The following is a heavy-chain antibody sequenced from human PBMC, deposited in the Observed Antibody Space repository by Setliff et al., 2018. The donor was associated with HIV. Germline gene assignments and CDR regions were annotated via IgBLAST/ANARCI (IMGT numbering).Heavy chain of an antibody. CDR1: GGSIIDSRYF. CDR3: VRYVWSDDFLVPGWFDS. Sequence: SETLSLTCTVSGGSIIDSRYFWGWIRQPPGKGLEWIGSVYYSGITYYSSSLKSRVTVSVDTSRIQFSLKLTSVTAADTAVYKGVRYVWSDDFLVPGWFDSWSQGTLVTVSS. J-gene: IGHJ5*01. V-gene: IGHV4-39*01. D-gene: IGHD3-16*01. CDR2: VYYSGIT.